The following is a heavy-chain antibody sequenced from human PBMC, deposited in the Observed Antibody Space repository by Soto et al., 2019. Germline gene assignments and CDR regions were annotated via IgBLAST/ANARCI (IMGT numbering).Heavy chain of an antibody. CDR1: VCILSSNY. CDR2: IYSSGNA. Sequence: VGSLRLSCASSVCILSSNYMSCVRQAPGKWPEWVSAIYSSGNAIYADFVKGRFTLSRDDAGNTLYLQMNSLTAEDTAVYYCASCSFSSGLFVSWGHGVLVTVSX. CDR3: ASCSFSSGLFVS. V-gene: IGHV3-53*01. J-gene: IGHJ5*01. D-gene: IGHD6-6*01.